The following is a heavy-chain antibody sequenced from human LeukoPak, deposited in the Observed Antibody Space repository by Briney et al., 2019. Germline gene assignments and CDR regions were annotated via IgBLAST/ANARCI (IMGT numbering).Heavy chain of an antibody. CDR2: INPNSGGT. CDR3: ARDGHYDFWSGYLTNYYMDV. J-gene: IGHJ6*03. D-gene: IGHD3-3*01. CDR1: GYTFTGYY. V-gene: IGHV1-2*02. Sequence: ASVKVSCKASGYTFTGYYMHWVRQAPGQGLEWMGWINPNSGGTNYAQKFQGRVTMTRDTSISTAYMELSRLRSDDTAVYYCARDGHYDFWSGYLTNYYMDVWGKGTTVTVSS.